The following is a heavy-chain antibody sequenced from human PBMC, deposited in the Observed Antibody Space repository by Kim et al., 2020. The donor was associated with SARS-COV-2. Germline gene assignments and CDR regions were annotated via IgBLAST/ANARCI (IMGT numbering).Heavy chain of an antibody. D-gene: IGHD5-18*01. J-gene: IGHJ4*02. CDR3: AKRGYSYALDY. V-gene: IGHV1-46*01. CDR2: T. Sequence: TSYAQKFQGRVTMTRDTSTSTVYMELSSLRSEDTAVYYCAKRGYSYALDYWGQGTLVTVSS.